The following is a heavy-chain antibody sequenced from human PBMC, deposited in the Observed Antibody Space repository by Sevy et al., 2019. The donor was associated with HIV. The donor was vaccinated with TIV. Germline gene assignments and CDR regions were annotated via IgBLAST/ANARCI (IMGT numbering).Heavy chain of an antibody. V-gene: IGHV3-15*01. D-gene: IGHD3-9*01. CDR2: IKSKTDGGTT. Sequence: GGSLRLSCAASGFTFSNAWMSWVRQAPGKGLEWVGRIKSKTDGGTTDYAAPVKGRFTISRDDSKNTLYLQMNSLKTEDTAVYYCTTDNNYDILTGYYNDAFDIWGQGTMVTVSS. CDR3: TTDNNYDILTGYYNDAFDI. CDR1: GFTFSNAW. J-gene: IGHJ3*02.